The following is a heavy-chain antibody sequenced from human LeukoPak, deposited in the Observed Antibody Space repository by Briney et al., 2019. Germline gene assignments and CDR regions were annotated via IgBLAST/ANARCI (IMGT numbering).Heavy chain of an antibody. J-gene: IGHJ4*02. D-gene: IGHD6-6*01. Sequence: GRSLRLSCAASGFTFSSYAMHWVRQAPGKGLEYVSGISSKGVSTYYADSVKGRFTISRDNSKDTMFLQMSSLRAEDTAVYYCVKGGQYSSSSHFDYWGQGTLVTVSS. CDR3: VKGGQYSSSSHFDY. CDR2: ISSKGVST. V-gene: IGHV3-64D*09. CDR1: GFTFSSYA.